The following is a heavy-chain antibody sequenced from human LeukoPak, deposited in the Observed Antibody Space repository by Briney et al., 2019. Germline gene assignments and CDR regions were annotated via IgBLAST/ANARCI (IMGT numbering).Heavy chain of an antibody. CDR2: ISWNSGGL. D-gene: IGHD6-13*01. CDR1: GFAFNSYA. V-gene: IGHV3-9*01. Sequence: GGSLRLSCAASGFAFNSYAMHWVRHTPGKGLEWVSGISWNSGGLVYADSVRGRFIISRDNAKNSLYLQMTSLRPEDTAFYYCAKGPNNSWSVDDWFDPWGQGTLVTVSS. CDR3: AKGPNNSWSVDDWFDP. J-gene: IGHJ5*02.